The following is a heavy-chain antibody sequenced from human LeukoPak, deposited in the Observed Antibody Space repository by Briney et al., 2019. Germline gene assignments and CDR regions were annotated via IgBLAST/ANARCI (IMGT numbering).Heavy chain of an antibody. D-gene: IGHD6-13*01. CDR2: IIPILGIA. CDR3: ARDPQQLVHWFDP. V-gene: IGHV1-69*04. Sequence: ASVKVSCKASGGTFSSYAISWVRQAPGQGLEWMGRIIPILGIANYAQKFQGRDTITADKSTSTAYMELSSLRSEDTAVYYCARDPQQLVHWFDPWGQGTLVTVSS. J-gene: IGHJ5*01. CDR1: GGTFSSYA.